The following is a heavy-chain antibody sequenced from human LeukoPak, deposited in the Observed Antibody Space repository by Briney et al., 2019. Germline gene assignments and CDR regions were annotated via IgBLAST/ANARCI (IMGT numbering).Heavy chain of an antibody. Sequence: ASVKVSCKASGYTFTSYGISWVRQAPGQGLEWMGWISAYNGNTNYAQKLQGRVTMTTDTSTSTAYMELRSLRSDDTAVSYCARDLGGRSFWSGYSGVGHWGQGTLVTVSS. CDR2: ISAYNGNT. V-gene: IGHV1-18*01. CDR1: GYTFTSYG. D-gene: IGHD3-3*01. J-gene: IGHJ1*01. CDR3: ARDLGGRSFWSGYSGVGH.